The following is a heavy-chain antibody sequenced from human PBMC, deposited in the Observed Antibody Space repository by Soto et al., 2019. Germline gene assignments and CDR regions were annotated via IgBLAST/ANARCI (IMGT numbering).Heavy chain of an antibody. CDR1: GSTFSSYS. D-gene: IGHD3-10*01. V-gene: IGHV3-21*01. J-gene: IGHJ5*02. CDR3: AREIHSLWFGEPNENWFDP. Sequence: GGSLRLSCAASGSTFSSYSMNWVRQAPGKGLEWVSSISSSSSTSYADSVKGRFTISRDNAKNTLYLQMNSLRAEDTAVYYCAREIHSLWFGEPNENWFDPWGQGTLVTVSS. CDR2: ISSSSST.